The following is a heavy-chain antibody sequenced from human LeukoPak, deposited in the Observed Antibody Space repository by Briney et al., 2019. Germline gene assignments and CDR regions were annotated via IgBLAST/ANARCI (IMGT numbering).Heavy chain of an antibody. CDR3: ARFNIRMVRGGSDY. J-gene: IGHJ4*02. Sequence: SETLSLTCTVSGYSISSGYYWGWIRQPPGKGLEWIGSIYHSGSTYYNPSLKSRVTISVDTSKNQFSLKLSSVTAADTAVYYCARFNIRMVRGGSDYWGQGTLVTVSS. D-gene: IGHD3-10*01. V-gene: IGHV4-38-2*02. CDR2: IYHSGST. CDR1: GYSISSGYY.